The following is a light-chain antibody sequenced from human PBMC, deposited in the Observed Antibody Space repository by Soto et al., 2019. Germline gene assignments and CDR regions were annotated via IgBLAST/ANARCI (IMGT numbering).Light chain of an antibody. CDR1: SSDVGGYNS. CDR2: NVS. J-gene: IGLJ1*01. CDR3: SSYTSSSTYV. Sequence: QSALTQPASVSGSPGQSITISCTGTSSDVGGYNSVSWYQQHTGKAPKLMIYNVSNRPSGVSNRFSGSKSGNTASLTISGLQAEDEADYYCSSYTSSSTYVFGTGTKVTVL. V-gene: IGLV2-14*01.